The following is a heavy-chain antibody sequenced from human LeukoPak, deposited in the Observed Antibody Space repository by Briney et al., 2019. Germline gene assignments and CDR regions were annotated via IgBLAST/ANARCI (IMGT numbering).Heavy chain of an antibody. D-gene: IGHD3-10*01. J-gene: IGHJ4*02. Sequence: GGPLRLSCAASGFTFDDYGMSWVRQVAGQGLEWVSGIDWNGASTGYADSVKGRFTISRDNAKKFLYLQMNSLRAEDAALYYCARGSTMVSDYWGQGTLVTVSS. CDR2: IDWNGAST. CDR1: GFTFDDYG. V-gene: IGHV3-20*04. CDR3: ARGSTMVSDY.